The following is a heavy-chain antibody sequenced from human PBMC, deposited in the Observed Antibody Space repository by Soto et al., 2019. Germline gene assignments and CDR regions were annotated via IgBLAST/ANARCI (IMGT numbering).Heavy chain of an antibody. CDR3: ATLPYHYYDSSGRHFDY. Sequence: ASVKVSCKASGYTFTVYYMHWVRQAPGQGLEWMGWINPKSGGTMYPQKFQGRVTMTWDTSIGTAYMALTRLRSDDTAVYYCATLPYHYYDSSGRHFDYWGQGSLVTVSS. V-gene: IGHV1-2*02. D-gene: IGHD3-22*01. J-gene: IGHJ4*02. CDR2: INPKSGGT. CDR1: GYTFTVYY.